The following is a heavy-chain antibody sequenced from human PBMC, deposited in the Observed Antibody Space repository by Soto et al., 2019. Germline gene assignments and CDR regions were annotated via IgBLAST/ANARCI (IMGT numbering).Heavy chain of an antibody. D-gene: IGHD1-26*01. CDR1: GGSVSSGSYY. CDR2: IYYSGST. CDR3: ARESGSYSLDY. Sequence: QVQLQESGPGLVKPSETLSLTCTVSGGSVSSGSYYWSWVRQPPGKGLEWIGDIYYSGSTNYNPSLKSRVTISVDTSKNQFSLKLSSVTAADTAVYYCARESGSYSLDYWGQGTLVTVSS. J-gene: IGHJ4*02. V-gene: IGHV4-61*01.